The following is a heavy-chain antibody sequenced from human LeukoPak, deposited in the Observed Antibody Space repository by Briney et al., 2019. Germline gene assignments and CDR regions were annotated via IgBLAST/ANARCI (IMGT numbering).Heavy chain of an antibody. D-gene: IGHD6-13*01. Sequence: SETLSLTCTVSGGSINDASWNWIRKPPGQGLEWIGYIYHSGGTNYNPSLKSRVTISLDTSKNQFSLKLSSVTAADTAVYYCARGLIAAAGTVSYWGQGTLVTVSS. CDR1: GGSINDAS. CDR2: IYHSGGT. V-gene: IGHV4-59*01. J-gene: IGHJ4*02. CDR3: ARGLIAAAGTVSY.